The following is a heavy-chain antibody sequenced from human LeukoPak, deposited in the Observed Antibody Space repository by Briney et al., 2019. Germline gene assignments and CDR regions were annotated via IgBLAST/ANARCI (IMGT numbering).Heavy chain of an antibody. J-gene: IGHJ5*02. D-gene: IGHD5-18*01. CDR2: ISSSSSYI. CDR3: ARKTPDLAQLWGPYRLPEHNWFDP. CDR1: GFTFSSYS. Sequence: GSLRLSCAASGFTFSSYSMNWVRQAPGKGLEWVSSISSSSSYIYYADSVKGRFTISRDNAKNSLYLQMNSLRAEDTAVYYCARKTPDLAQLWGPYRLPEHNWFDPWGQGTLVTVSS. V-gene: IGHV3-21*01.